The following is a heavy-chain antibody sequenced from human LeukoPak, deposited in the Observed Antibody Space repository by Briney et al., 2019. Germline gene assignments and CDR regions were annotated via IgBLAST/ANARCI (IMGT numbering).Heavy chain of an antibody. Sequence: ASETLSLTCTVSGGSIRSNYWSWIRQPPGKGLEWIGYIYYSGSTSYNPSLKSRVTISVDTSKNQFSLNLSSVTAADTAVYYCARVPPYSSSWYWFDPWGQGTLVTVSS. CDR2: IYYSGST. D-gene: IGHD6-13*01. CDR1: GGSIRSNY. J-gene: IGHJ5*02. V-gene: IGHV4-59*01. CDR3: ARVPPYSSSWYWFDP.